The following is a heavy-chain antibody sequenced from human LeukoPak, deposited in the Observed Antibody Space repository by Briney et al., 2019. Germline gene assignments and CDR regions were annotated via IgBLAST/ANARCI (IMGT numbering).Heavy chain of an antibody. CDR1: GFTFTFYS. CDR2: ISSLGRSYK. Sequence: GGSLRLSCAASGFTFTFYSMNWVRQAPGKGLEWISSISSLGRSYKYYADSVKGRFTISRDDAKNSLFLQMNSLRADDTAVYYCVRPSIDDYGDCGYWGQGTLVTVSS. D-gene: IGHD4-17*01. V-gene: IGHV3-21*01. J-gene: IGHJ4*02. CDR3: VRPSIDDYGDCGY.